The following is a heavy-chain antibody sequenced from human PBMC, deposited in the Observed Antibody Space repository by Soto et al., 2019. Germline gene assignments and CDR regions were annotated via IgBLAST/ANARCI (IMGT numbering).Heavy chain of an antibody. CDR2: IKKDGSQT. Sequence: EVQLVESGGGLVQPGGSLRLSCAASGFTFSTYWMSWVRKAPGKGLEWVANIKKDGSQTYYVDSVKGRFTISRDNAKNSLYLQMDSLRAEDTAVYYWARDLTYYYASGTDYWGPGTLVTVSS. J-gene: IGHJ4*02. D-gene: IGHD3-10*01. CDR1: GFTFSTYW. CDR3: ARDLTYYYASGTDY. V-gene: IGHV3-7*04.